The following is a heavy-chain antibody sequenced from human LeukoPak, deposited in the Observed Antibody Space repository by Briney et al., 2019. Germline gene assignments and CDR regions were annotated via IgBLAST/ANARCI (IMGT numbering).Heavy chain of an antibody. CDR1: GGSFSGYY. D-gene: IGHD6-13*01. CDR3: AREGGIAAAGVFDY. CDR2: IYYSGST. J-gene: IGHJ4*02. Sequence: SETLSLTCAVYGGSFSGYYWSWIRQPPGKGLEWIGYIYYSGSTNYNPSLKSRVTISVDTSKNQFSLKLSSVTAADTAVYYCAREGGIAAAGVFDYWGQGTLVTVSS. V-gene: IGHV4-59*01.